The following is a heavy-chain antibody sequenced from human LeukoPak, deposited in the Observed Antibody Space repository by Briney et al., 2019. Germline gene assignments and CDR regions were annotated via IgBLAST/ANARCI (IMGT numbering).Heavy chain of an antibody. CDR1: GGSISSGGYY. CDR3: ARLGASKDYDFWSGYYTDAFDI. V-gene: IGHV4-30-2*03. CDR2: IYHSGST. J-gene: IGHJ3*02. Sequence: SQTLSLTCTVSGGSISSGGYYWSWIRQPPGKGLEWIGYIYHSGSTYYNPSLKSRVTISVDTSKNQFSLKLSSVTAADTAVYYCARLGASKDYDFWSGYYTDAFDIWGQGTMVTVSS. D-gene: IGHD3-3*01.